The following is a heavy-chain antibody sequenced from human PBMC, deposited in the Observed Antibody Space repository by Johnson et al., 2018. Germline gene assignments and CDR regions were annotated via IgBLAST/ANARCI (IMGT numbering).Heavy chain of an antibody. CDR3: VRGYCPFDI. CDR2: INNDGTFA. D-gene: IGHD2-15*01. Sequence: VQLQESGGGLVQPGGSLRLSCAASGFTFSNHWMHWVRQGPGKGPLWVSYINNDGTFATYADSVRGRFSISRDNAENAVYLQMNILRDEDTGVYYCVRGYCPFDIWVHGTHVTV. J-gene: IGHJ4*01. V-gene: IGHV3-74*01. CDR1: GFTFSNHW.